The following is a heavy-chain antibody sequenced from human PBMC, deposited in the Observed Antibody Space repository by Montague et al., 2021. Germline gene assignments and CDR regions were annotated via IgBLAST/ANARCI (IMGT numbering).Heavy chain of an antibody. CDR2: IYYSGST. J-gene: IGHJ5*02. D-gene: IGHD3-3*01. Sequence: SETLSLTCTVSGGSISSYYWSWIRQPPGKGLEWIGYIYYSGSTNYNPSLKSRVTISVDTSKNQFSLKLSSVTAADTAVYFCARHVTIFGVVKRIDPRGQGTLVTVSS. CDR3: ARHVTIFGVVKRIDP. CDR1: GGSISSYY. V-gene: IGHV4-59*08.